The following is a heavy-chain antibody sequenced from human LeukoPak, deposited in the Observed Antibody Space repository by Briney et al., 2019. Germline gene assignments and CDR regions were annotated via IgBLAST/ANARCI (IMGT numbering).Heavy chain of an antibody. CDR1: GDSVSSNSAA. J-gene: IGHJ4*02. CDR3: ATSIAVDCDY. CDR2: TYYRSKWYN. Sequence: SRTLSLTCAISGDSVSSNSAAWNRIRQSPSRGLEWLGRTYYRSKWYNDYAVSVKSRMTINSDTSKNQFSLQLNSVTPEDTAIYYCATSIAVDCDYWGQGTLVTVSS. V-gene: IGHV6-1*01. D-gene: IGHD6-19*01.